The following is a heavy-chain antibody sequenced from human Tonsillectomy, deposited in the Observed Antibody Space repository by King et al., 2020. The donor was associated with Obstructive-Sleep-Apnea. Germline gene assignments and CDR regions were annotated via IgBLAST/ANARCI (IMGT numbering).Heavy chain of an antibody. J-gene: IGHJ4*02. Sequence: VQLVESGGGLVQPGGSLRLSCAVSGFTVSSNYMSWVRQAPGKGLAWVAVIYSGGSTYYADSVKGRFTISRENSKNTLYLQMNSLRAEDTAVYYCARDVAVAARGYWGQGTLVTVSS. CDR2: IYSGGST. D-gene: IGHD6-19*01. CDR3: ARDVAVAARGY. CDR1: GFTVSSNY. V-gene: IGHV3-66*01.